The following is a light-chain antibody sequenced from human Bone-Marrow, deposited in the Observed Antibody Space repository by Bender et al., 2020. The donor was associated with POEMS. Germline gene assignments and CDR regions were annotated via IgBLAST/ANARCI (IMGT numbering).Light chain of an antibody. CDR1: SSNVGNYNL. J-gene: IGLJ3*02. Sequence: QSALTQPASVSGSPGQSITISCTGSSSNVGNYNLVSWYQHHPDKAPKVTIYGDTKRPSGVSGRFSGSKSGNTAYLTISGLQAEDEADYYCCSYAGYDIGVFGGGTKLPVL. CDR2: GDT. CDR3: CSYAGYDIGV. V-gene: IGLV2-23*01.